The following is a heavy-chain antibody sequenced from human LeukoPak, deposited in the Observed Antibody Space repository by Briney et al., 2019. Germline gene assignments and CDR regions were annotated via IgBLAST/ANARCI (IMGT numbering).Heavy chain of an antibody. V-gene: IGHV4-4*07. CDR3: ARESGYPPYYYYYYMDV. D-gene: IGHD3-3*01. J-gene: IGHJ6*03. Sequence: SETLSLTCTASGGSISSYYWSWIRQPAGKGLEWIGRIYTSGSTNYNPSLKSRVTMSVDTSKNQFSLKLSSVTAADTAVYYCARESGYPPYYYYYYMDVWGKGTTVTVSS. CDR1: GGSISSYY. CDR2: IYTSGST.